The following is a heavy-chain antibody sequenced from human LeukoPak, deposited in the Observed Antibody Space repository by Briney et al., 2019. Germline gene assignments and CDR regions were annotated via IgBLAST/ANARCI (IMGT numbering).Heavy chain of an antibody. V-gene: IGHV4-59*05. CDR1: GGSISSYY. Sequence: SETLSPTCTVSGGSISSYYWSWIRQPPGKGLEWIGSIYDSGSTYYNPSLKSRVTISVDTSKNQFSLKLNSVTAADTAMYYCQSRFLEWLLDYWGQGTLVTVSS. CDR2: IYDSGST. CDR3: QSRFLEWLLDY. J-gene: IGHJ4*02. D-gene: IGHD3-3*01.